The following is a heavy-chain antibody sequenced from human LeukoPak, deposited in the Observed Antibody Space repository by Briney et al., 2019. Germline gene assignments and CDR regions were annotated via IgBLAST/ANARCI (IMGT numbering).Heavy chain of an antibody. CDR2: INHSGST. CDR1: GGSFSGYY. Sequence: SETLSLTCAVYGGSFSGYYWSWIRQPPGKGLEWIGEINHSGSTNYNPSLKSRVTISVDTSKNQLSLKLSSVTAADTAVYYCARRRAFYCSGGSCYFRAWFDPWGQGTLVTVSS. CDR3: ARRRAFYCSGGSCYFRAWFDP. J-gene: IGHJ5*02. D-gene: IGHD2-15*01. V-gene: IGHV4-34*01.